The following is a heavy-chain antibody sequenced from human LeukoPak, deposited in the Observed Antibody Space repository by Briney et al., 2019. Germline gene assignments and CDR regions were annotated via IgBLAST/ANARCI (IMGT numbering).Heavy chain of an antibody. CDR2: IKQDGSEK. CDR3: ARDASSGSYDY. Sequence: GGSLRLSCAVSGFTFSSYWMSWVRQAPGKGLEWVANIKQDGSEKYYVDSVKGRFTISRDNAKNPLYLQMNSLRAEDTAVCYCARDASSGSYDYWGQGTLVTVSS. V-gene: IGHV3-7*01. J-gene: IGHJ4*02. CDR1: GFTFSSYW. D-gene: IGHD1-26*01.